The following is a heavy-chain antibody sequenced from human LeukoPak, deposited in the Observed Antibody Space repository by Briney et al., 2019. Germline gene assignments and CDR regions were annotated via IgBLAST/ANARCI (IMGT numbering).Heavy chain of an antibody. J-gene: IGHJ3*02. CDR3: AKDSPLLTI. Sequence: PGGXXRLSCTASGFTFSSYGMSWVRQAPGKGVEWVSAISYNDGSTYYADSVNGLFTISKHNSKNTLYLQMNSLRAEDTATYYCAKDSPLLTIWGQGTMVTVSS. V-gene: IGHV3-23*01. CDR2: ISYNDGST. CDR1: GFTFSSYG.